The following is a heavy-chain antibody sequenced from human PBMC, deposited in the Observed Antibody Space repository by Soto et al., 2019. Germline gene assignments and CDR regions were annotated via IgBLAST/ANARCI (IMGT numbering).Heavy chain of an antibody. D-gene: IGHD7-27*01. Sequence: GGSLRLSCAASGFTFSSYGMHWVRQAPGKGLEWVAVISYDGGNKYYADSVKGRFTISRDNSKNTLYLQMNSLRAEDTAVYYCAKDLGMAPNFYYYYYGMDVWGQGTRVTVSS. CDR1: GFTFSSYG. V-gene: IGHV3-30*18. CDR2: ISYDGGNK. J-gene: IGHJ6*02. CDR3: AKDLGMAPNFYYYYYGMDV.